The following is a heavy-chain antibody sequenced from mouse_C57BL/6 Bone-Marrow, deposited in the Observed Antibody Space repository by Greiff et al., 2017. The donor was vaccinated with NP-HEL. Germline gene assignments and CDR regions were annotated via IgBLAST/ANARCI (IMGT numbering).Heavy chain of an antibody. J-gene: IGHJ2*01. D-gene: IGHD1-1*01. CDR1: GYTFTSYW. V-gene: IGHV1-64*01. CDR2: IHPNSGST. CDR3: ARDTTVVAPSFDY. Sequence: QVQLQQPGAELVKPGASVKLSCKASGYTFTSYWMHWVKQRPGQGLEWIGMIHPNSGSTNYNEKFKSKATLTVDKSSSTAYMQLSSLTSEDSAVYYCARDTTVVAPSFDYWGQGTTLTVSS.